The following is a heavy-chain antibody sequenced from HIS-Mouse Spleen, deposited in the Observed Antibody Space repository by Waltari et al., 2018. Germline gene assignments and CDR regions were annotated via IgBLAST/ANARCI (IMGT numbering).Heavy chain of an antibody. J-gene: IGHJ4*02. CDR3: ARAAEAADY. V-gene: IGHV3-30*04. CDR1: TFSSYA. CDR2: ISYDGSNK. D-gene: IGHD6-13*01. Sequence: TFSSYAMHWVRQAPGKGLEWVAVISYDGSNKYYADSVKGRFTISRDNSKNTLYLQMNSLRAEDTAVYYCARAAEAADYWGQGTLVTVSS.